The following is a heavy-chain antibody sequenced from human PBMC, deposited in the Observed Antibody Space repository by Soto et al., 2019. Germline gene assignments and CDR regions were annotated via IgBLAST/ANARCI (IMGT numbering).Heavy chain of an antibody. D-gene: IGHD1-1*01. CDR3: ARNGTLTGYSYGMDV. CDR1: GGTFSDFT. J-gene: IGHJ6*02. Sequence: QVQLVQSGAELRKPGSSVKVSCKASGGTFSDFTINWVRQAPGQRLEWMGGIIPIFDTVNYAEKFQGRVTITADESTSTSFMEVSSLRSADTAVYYCARNGTLTGYSYGMDVWGQGTMVTVSS. CDR2: IIPIFDTV. V-gene: IGHV1-69*01.